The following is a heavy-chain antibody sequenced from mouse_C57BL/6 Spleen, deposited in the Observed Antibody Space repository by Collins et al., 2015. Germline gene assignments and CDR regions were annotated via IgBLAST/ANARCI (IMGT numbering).Heavy chain of an antibody. D-gene: IGHD1-1*01. CDR2: IYPGSGST. J-gene: IGHJ3*01. V-gene: IGHV1-55*01. Sequence: QVQLQQPGAELVKPGASVKMSCKASGYTFTSYWITWVKQRPGQGLEWIGDIYPGSGSTNYNEKFKSKATLTVDTSSSTAYMQLISLTSEDSAVYYCARRGSSFPWFAYWGQGTLVTVSA. CDR1: GYTFTSYW. CDR3: ARRGSSFPWFAY.